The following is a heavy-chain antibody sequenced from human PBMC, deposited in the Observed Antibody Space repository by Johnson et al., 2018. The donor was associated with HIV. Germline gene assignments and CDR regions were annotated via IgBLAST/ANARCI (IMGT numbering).Heavy chain of an antibody. Sequence: QVQLVESGGGLVKPGGSLRLSCAASGFTFSDYYMSWIRQAPGKGLEWVSGINWNGGSTGYADSVKGRFTISRDNAKNSLYLQMNSLRAEDTAVYYCTTDWGSYLLTDAFDVWGQGTMVTVSS. V-gene: IGHV3-11*04. CDR3: TTDWGSYLLTDAFDV. J-gene: IGHJ3*01. D-gene: IGHD1-26*01. CDR2: INWNGGST. CDR1: GFTFSDYY.